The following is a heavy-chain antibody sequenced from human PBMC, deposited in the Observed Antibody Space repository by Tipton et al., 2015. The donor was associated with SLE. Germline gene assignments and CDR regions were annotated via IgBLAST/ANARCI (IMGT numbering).Heavy chain of an antibody. CDR3: ATYYYDTSGFDY. V-gene: IGHV4-39*01. CDR1: GGAISRSSYY. Sequence: LRLSCTVSGGAISRSSYYWGWIRQPPGKGLEWIGSIYYSGTTYYSPSLKSRVTISVDTSNNQFSLKLSSVTVADTAVYYCATYYYDTSGFDYWGQGTLVTVSS. CDR2: IYYSGTT. D-gene: IGHD3-22*01. J-gene: IGHJ4*02.